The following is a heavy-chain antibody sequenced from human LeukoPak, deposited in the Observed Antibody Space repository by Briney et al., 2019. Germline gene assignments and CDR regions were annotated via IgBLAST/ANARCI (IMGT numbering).Heavy chain of an antibody. CDR1: GFTFSSFS. Sequence: KAGGSLRLSCAASGFTFSSFSMNWVRQAPGKGLEWVSSIYSTTTYIYYADSVKGRFTISRDNAGNSLYLQMNSLRAEDTAVYYCARDQFIHAFDIWGQGTMVTVSS. J-gene: IGHJ3*02. D-gene: IGHD5-24*01. V-gene: IGHV3-21*01. CDR2: IYSTTTYI. CDR3: ARDQFIHAFDI.